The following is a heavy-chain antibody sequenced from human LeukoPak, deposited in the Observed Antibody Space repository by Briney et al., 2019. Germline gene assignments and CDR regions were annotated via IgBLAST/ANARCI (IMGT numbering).Heavy chain of an antibody. Sequence: GGSLRLSCAASGFTFSIYAMSWVRQAPGRGVEGGLSISSSSSYIYYADSVKGRFTISRDNAKNSLYLQMNSLRAEDTAVYYCARGGSIAARDFDYWGQGTLVTVSS. D-gene: IGHD6-6*01. CDR1: GFTFSIYA. CDR3: ARGGSIAARDFDY. CDR2: ISSSSSYI. V-gene: IGHV3-21*01. J-gene: IGHJ4*02.